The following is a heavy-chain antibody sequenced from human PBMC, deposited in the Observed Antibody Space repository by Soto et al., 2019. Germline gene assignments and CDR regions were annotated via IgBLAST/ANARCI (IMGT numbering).Heavy chain of an antibody. CDR2: IYYSGST. CDR1: GGSISSSSYY. D-gene: IGHD3-16*02. Sequence: LSLTCTVSGGSISSSSYYWGWIRQPPGKGLEWIGSIYYSGSTYYNPSLKSRVTISVDTSKNQFSLKLSSVTAADTAVYYCARQNMITFGGVIVTDAFDIWGQGTMVTVSS. V-gene: IGHV4-39*01. J-gene: IGHJ3*02. CDR3: ARQNMITFGGVIVTDAFDI.